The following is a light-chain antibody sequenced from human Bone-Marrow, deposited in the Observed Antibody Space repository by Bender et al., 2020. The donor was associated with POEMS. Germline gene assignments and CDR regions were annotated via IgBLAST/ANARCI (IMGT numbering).Light chain of an antibody. V-gene: IGLV3-1*01. J-gene: IGLJ2*01. CDR3: QSWGSNTAV. CDR1: KLGEEY. Sequence: SYELTQPPSVSVSPGQTATITCSGEKLGEEYACWYQQKQGQSPVVVIYQDTKRPSGIPERFSASSSGNTASLTISGTQTMDEADYYCQSWGSNTAVFGGGTKLTVL. CDR2: QDT.